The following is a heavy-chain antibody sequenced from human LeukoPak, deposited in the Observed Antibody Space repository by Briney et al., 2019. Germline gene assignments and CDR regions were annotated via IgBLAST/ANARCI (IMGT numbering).Heavy chain of an antibody. CDR2: ICYSGST. V-gene: IGHV4-61*01. J-gene: IGHJ3*02. CDR3: ARDPQYSSSSDAFDI. D-gene: IGHD6-13*01. CDR1: GGSVSSGSYY. Sequence: PSETLSLTCTVSGGSVSSGSYYWSWIRQPPGKALEWIGYICYSGSTNYNPSLMSRVTISVDTSKNQFSLKLSSVTAADTAVYFCARDPQYSSSSDAFDIWGQGTMVTVSS.